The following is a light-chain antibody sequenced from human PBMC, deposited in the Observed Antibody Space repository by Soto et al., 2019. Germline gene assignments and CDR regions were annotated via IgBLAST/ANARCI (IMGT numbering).Light chain of an antibody. J-gene: IGKJ5*01. CDR3: QQYNNWPRAT. CDR1: QSISSN. CDR2: RTS. V-gene: IGKV3-15*01. Sequence: EIVMTQSPATLSVSPGERATLSCRASQSISSNLAWYQQKPGQAPRLLMFRTSSRATGFPARFSGSGSGTEFNLTISSLQSEDFGVYYCQQYNNWPRATFGGGTRLAIK.